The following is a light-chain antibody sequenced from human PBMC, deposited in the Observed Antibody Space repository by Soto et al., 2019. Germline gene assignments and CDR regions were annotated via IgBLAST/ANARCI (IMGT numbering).Light chain of an antibody. CDR1: RSFASSY. V-gene: IGKV3-20*01. CDR2: AAS. CDR3: HHYDSSPPYP. J-gene: IGKJ2*01. Sequence: EIGLTQSPATLSLSPGESSTLSCRASRSFASSYLAWYQHTPGQAPRLLIYAASSRATGIPDRFIGSGSGTDFTLTISRLEPDDSAVYYCHHYDSSPPYPFGQGTKLEIK.